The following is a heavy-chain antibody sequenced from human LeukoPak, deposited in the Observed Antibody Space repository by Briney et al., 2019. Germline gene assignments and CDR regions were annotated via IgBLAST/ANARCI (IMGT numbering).Heavy chain of an antibody. V-gene: IGHV1-69*13. Sequence: SVKVSCKASGGTFSSYAISWVRQAPGQGLEWMGGIIPIFGTANYAQKFQGRVTITADESTSTAYMELSSLRSEDTAVYYCARAIRGTYYFDYWGQGTLVTVSS. CDR3: ARAIRGTYYFDY. CDR1: GGTFSSYA. CDR2: IIPIFGTA. J-gene: IGHJ4*02. D-gene: IGHD3-10*01.